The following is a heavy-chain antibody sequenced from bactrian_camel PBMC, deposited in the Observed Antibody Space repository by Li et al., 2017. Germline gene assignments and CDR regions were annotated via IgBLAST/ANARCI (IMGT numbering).Heavy chain of an antibody. CDR1: GFTFSTHD. V-gene: IGHV3S40*01. Sequence: VQLVESGGGSVQPGGSLRLSCAATGFTFSTHDMYWVRQRPGAGLEWVGEIVSGGRDTYYADSVKGRFTIRSDNAANIVYLEMNNLEPDDTALYSCAARTNGCSFTASYYNARGQGTQVTVS. J-gene: IGHJ4*01. CDR2: IVSGGRDT. CDR3: AARTNGCSFTASYYNA. D-gene: IGHD2*01.